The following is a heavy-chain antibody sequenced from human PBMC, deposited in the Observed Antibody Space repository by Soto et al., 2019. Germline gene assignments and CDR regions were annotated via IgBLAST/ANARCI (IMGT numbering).Heavy chain of an antibody. V-gene: IGHV3-74*01. J-gene: IGHJ4*02. Sequence: GGFLRLSCAASGVIFSNYKMHWVRQAPGKGLVWVSRINTDGSITDYADSVKGRFTVSRDNPKNTLYLQMNSLRAEDTAVYYCARDTDGLHYWGQGTLVTVSS. CDR2: INTDGSIT. CDR3: ARDTDGLHY. CDR1: GVIFSNYK.